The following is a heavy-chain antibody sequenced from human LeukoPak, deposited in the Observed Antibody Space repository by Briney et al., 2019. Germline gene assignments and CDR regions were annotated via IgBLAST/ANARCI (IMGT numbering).Heavy chain of an antibody. CDR1: GFTVSSNY. Sequence: GGSLRLSCAASGFTVSSNYMSWVRQAPGKGLEWVSVIYSGGSTYYADSVKGRFTTSRDNSKNTLYLQMNSLRAEDTAVYYCARASYYYDSSGYYYYDYYYYGMDVWGQGTTVTVSS. D-gene: IGHD3-22*01. CDR3: ARASYYYDSSGYYYYDYYYYGMDV. J-gene: IGHJ6*02. CDR2: IYSGGST. V-gene: IGHV3-53*01.